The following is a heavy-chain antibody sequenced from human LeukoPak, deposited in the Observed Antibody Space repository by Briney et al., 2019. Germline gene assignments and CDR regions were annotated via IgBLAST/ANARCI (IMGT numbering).Heavy chain of an antibody. Sequence: ASVKVSCKASGYTFTSYYMHWVRQAPGQGLEWMGWINPNSGGTNYAQKFQGRVTMTRDTSISTAYMELSRLRSDDTAVYYCARPNYYGSGSYYQNWFDPWGQGTLVTVSS. J-gene: IGHJ5*02. CDR1: GYTFTSYY. CDR3: ARPNYYGSGSYYQNWFDP. D-gene: IGHD3-10*01. V-gene: IGHV1-2*02. CDR2: INPNSGGT.